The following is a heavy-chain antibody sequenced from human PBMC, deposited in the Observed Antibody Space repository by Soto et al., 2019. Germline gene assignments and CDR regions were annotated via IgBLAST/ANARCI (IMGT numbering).Heavy chain of an antibody. D-gene: IGHD5-12*01. J-gene: IGHJ4*02. V-gene: IGHV4-4*07. CDR3: AREGSYSAYNFAHGIQLWSFDF. CDR1: SGCSSTFS. CDR2: IFSSGST. Sequence: PSVIRSLARRVGSGCSSTFSPCRVRQPAGQGMGGIGRIFSSGSTSFNPSLESRVAMSVDTSKNHFSLNLSSVTAADMAVYYCAREGSYSAYNFAHGIQLWSFDFWGQGALVTV.